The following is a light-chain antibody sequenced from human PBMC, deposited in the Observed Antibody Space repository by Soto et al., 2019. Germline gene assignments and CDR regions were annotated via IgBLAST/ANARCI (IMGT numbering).Light chain of an antibody. V-gene: IGKV3-15*01. CDR2: GAS. CDR3: QQYNNWRPWP. Sequence: EIVMTQSPATLSVSPGERATLSCRASQSVSSNLAWYQQKPGQAPRLLIYGASTRATGIPARFSGSGSGTESTLTISSLQYEDFAVYYCQQYNNWRPWPFGQGTKVEIK. J-gene: IGKJ1*01. CDR1: QSVSSN.